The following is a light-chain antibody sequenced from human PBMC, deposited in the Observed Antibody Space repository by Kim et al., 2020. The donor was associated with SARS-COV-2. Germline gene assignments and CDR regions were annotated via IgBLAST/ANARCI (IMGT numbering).Light chain of an antibody. V-gene: IGLV2-8*01. CDR3: SSYAGSNNGV. Sequence: QSVTITCTGSRGDFASYDHVSCHQKSPGTAPKLIIYDVTKRPSGLPDRFSGSKSANTASLTVSGLQAEDEADYYCSSYAGSNNGVFGGGTQLTVL. CDR1: RGDFASYDH. CDR2: DVT. J-gene: IGLJ2*01.